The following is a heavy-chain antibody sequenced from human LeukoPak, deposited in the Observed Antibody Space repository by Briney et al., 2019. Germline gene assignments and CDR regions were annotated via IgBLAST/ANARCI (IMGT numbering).Heavy chain of an antibody. D-gene: IGHD3-22*01. CDR1: GYTFTSYG. Sequence: ASVKVSCKASGYTFTSYGISGVRQAPGQGLEWMGWISAYNGNTNYAQKLQGRVTMTTDTSTSTAYMELRSLRSDDTAVYYCARDLHSSGYYPDAFDIWGQGTMVTVSS. CDR3: ARDLHSSGYYPDAFDI. V-gene: IGHV1-18*01. J-gene: IGHJ3*02. CDR2: ISAYNGNT.